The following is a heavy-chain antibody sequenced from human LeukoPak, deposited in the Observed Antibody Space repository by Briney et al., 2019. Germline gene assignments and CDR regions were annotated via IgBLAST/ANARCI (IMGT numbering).Heavy chain of an antibody. CDR3: AKLVGYCSGGSCYDAFDI. V-gene: IGHV3-23*01. Sequence: GGSLRLSCAASGFTFSSYGMHWVRQAPGKGLEWVSAISGSGGSTYYADSVKGRFTISRDNSKNTLYLQMNSLRAEDTAVYYCAKLVGYCSGGSCYDAFDIWGQGTMVTVSS. J-gene: IGHJ3*02. D-gene: IGHD2-15*01. CDR1: GFTFSSYG. CDR2: ISGSGGST.